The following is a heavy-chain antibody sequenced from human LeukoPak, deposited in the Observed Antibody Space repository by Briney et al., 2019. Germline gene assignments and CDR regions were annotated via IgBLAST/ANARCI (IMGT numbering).Heavy chain of an antibody. J-gene: IGHJ4*02. CDR1: GSSLSSYY. CDR3: ARLDFWSGCMDY. V-gene: IGHV4-34*01. CDR2: INHSGST. D-gene: IGHD3-3*01. Sequence: SETLSLTCTVSGSSLSSYYWSWIRQPPGKGLEWIGEINHSGSTNYNPSLTSRVTISVDTSKNQFSLKLSSVTAADTAVYYCARLDFWSGCMDYWGQGTLVTVSS.